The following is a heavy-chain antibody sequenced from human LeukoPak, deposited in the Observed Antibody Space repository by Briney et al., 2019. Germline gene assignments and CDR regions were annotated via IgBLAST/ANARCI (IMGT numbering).Heavy chain of an antibody. V-gene: IGHV4-59*01. CDR2: IYYSGST. CDR1: GGSISSYY. Sequence: KPSETLSLTCTVSGGSISSYYWSWIRQPPGKGLEWIGYIYYSGSTNYNPSLKSRVTISVDTSKNQFSLKLSSVTAADTAVYYCARVRDIVVVPAAFDIWGQGTMVTVSS. D-gene: IGHD2-2*01. CDR3: ARVRDIVVVPAAFDI. J-gene: IGHJ3*02.